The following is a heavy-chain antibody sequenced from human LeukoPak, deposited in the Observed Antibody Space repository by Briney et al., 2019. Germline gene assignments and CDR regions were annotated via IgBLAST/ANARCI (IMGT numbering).Heavy chain of an antibody. J-gene: IGHJ5*02. D-gene: IGHD1/OR15-1a*01. Sequence: GGSLRLSCAASGFTFSTYEMNWVRQAPGKGLEWLSYIIGDGTTTQYADSVRDRFTTSRDNDKNSLYLQMNSLRADDTAVYYCVRDRGGTYSGDNLFDPWGQGTLVTVSS. V-gene: IGHV3-48*03. CDR2: IIGDGTTT. CDR1: GFTFSTYE. CDR3: VRDRGGTYSGDNLFDP.